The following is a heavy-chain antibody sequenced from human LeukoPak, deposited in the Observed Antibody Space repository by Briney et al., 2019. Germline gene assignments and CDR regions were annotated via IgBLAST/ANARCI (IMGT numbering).Heavy chain of an antibody. Sequence: SETLSLTCTVSGGSISSYYWSWIRQPPGEGLEWIGYIYYSGSTNYNPSLKSRVTISVDTSKNQFSLKLSSVTAADTAVYYCARDLSSGWYRNWFDPWGQGTLVTVSS. J-gene: IGHJ5*02. V-gene: IGHV4-59*01. CDR3: ARDLSSGWYRNWFDP. CDR2: IYYSGST. D-gene: IGHD6-19*01. CDR1: GGSISSYY.